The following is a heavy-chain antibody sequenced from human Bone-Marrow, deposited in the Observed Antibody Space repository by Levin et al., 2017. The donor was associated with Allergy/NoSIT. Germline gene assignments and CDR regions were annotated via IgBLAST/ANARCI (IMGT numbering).Heavy chain of an antibody. CDR3: ARVFDSGGYSYDL. CDR1: RGTFTSYP. CDR2: IIPILDRG. J-gene: IGHJ5*02. Sequence: SVKVSCKASRGTFTSYPIAWVRQAPGQGLQWMGRIIPILDRGNSAQNFHDRVTLTADKDTGTAHMELRSLKFEDTAVYYCARVFDSGGYSYDLWGQGTLVTVSS. V-gene: IGHV1-69*02. D-gene: IGHD3-22*01.